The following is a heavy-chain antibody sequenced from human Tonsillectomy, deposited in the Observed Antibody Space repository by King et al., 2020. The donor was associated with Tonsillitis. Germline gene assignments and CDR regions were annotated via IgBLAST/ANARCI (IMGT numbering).Heavy chain of an antibody. V-gene: IGHV3-23*04. Sequence: VQLVESGGGLVQPGGSLRLSCAASGFTFSSYAMSGVRQAPGKGLEWVSAISGSGGSTYYADSVKGRFTISRDNSKNTLYLQMNSLRAEDTAVYYCAKYGSSYNYYYYGMDVWGQGTTVTVSS. D-gene: IGHD6-13*01. CDR3: AKYGSSYNYYYYGMDV. J-gene: IGHJ6*02. CDR1: GFTFSSYA. CDR2: ISGSGGST.